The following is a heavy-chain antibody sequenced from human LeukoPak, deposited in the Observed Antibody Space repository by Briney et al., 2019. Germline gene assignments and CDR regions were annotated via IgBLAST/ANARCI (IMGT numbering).Heavy chain of an antibody. CDR1: GGSINGFY. CDR2: IYYSGNT. J-gene: IGHJ5*02. V-gene: IGHV4-59*08. D-gene: IGHD6-13*01. CDR3: AGLHFAAAEEFDP. Sequence: PSETLSLTCTVSGGSINGFYWSWIRQPPGKGLEWIGYIYYSGNTNYNPSLRSRVTISLDTSKNQFSLNLNSVTAADTAMYYCAGLHFAAAEEFDPWGQGTLVTVSS.